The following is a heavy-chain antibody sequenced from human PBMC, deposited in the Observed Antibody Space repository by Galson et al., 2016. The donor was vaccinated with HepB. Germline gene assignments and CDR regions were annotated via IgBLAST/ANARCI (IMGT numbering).Heavy chain of an antibody. Sequence: ETLSLTCTVSGGSTISYYWGWVRQPPGKGLEWIGYVYSSGYTNYNPSLRSRVTVSVDTSNHQFSLRLTSVTAADTGVYYCAKFNPVDGFDVWGQGTLVTVSS. CDR1: GGSTISYY. CDR3: AKFNPVDGFDV. CDR2: VYSSGYT. V-gene: IGHV4-59*01. J-gene: IGHJ1*01. D-gene: IGHD3-10*01.